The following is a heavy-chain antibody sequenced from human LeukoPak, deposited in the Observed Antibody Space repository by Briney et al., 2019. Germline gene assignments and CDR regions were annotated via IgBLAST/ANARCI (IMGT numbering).Heavy chain of an antibody. Sequence: PGGSLRLSCAASGFTFSSYWMSWVRQAPGKGLEWVANIKQDGSEKYYVDSVKGRFTISRDNAKNSLYLQMNSLRAEDTAVYYCASGYSGYDRDYWGQGTLVTVSS. J-gene: IGHJ4*02. CDR3: ASGYSGYDRDY. V-gene: IGHV3-7*01. CDR1: GFTFSSYW. D-gene: IGHD5-12*01. CDR2: IKQDGSEK.